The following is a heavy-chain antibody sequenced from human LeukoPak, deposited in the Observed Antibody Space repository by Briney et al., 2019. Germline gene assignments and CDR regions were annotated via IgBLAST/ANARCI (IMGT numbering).Heavy chain of an antibody. J-gene: IGHJ4*02. CDR1: GFTFSSYS. V-gene: IGHV3-21*01. Sequence: GGSLRLSCAASGFTFSSYSMNWVRQAPGKGLEWVSSISSSSSYIYYANSLKGRFTISRDNADNSLFLQINSLRAEDTAVYYCAREPNYYGSGSYFDYWGQGTLVTVSS. CDR3: AREPNYYGSGSYFDY. CDR2: ISSSSSYI. D-gene: IGHD3-10*01.